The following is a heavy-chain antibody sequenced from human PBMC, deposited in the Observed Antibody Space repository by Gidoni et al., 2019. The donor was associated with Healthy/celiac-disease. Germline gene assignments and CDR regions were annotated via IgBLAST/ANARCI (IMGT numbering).Heavy chain of an antibody. V-gene: IGHV3-15*01. CDR1: GFPSRHSW. Sequence: EVQLVESGGGLVKPWGSLSLSCAASGFPSRHSWMGLVRQAPGKGLEWVGRIKSKTDGGTTDYAAPVKGRFNISRDESKNTLYLQMNSLKTEDTAVYYCTTSYCSSTSCYYHNFDYWGQGTLVTVSS. J-gene: IGHJ4*02. CDR2: IKSKTDGGTT. D-gene: IGHD2-2*01. CDR3: TTSYCSSTSCYYHNFDY.